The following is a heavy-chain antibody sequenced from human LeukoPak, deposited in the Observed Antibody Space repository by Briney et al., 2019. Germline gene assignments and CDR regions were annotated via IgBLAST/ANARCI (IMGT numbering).Heavy chain of an antibody. D-gene: IGHD5-18*01. Sequence: GGSLRLSCAASGFTFSSYAMNRVRQAPGKPLHCVSAISGSGGSTYYADSVKGRFTISRDNSKNTLYLQMNSLRAEDTAVYYCAKDRGGRWEGGQLWLFGAFDIWGQGTMVTVSS. V-gene: IGHV3-23*01. CDR2: ISGSGGST. J-gene: IGHJ3*02. CDR3: AKDRGGRWEGGQLWLFGAFDI. CDR1: GFTFSSYA.